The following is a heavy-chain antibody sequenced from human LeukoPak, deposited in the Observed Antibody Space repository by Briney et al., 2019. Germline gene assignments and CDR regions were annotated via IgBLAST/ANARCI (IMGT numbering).Heavy chain of an antibody. Sequence: GGSLKLSCAASGFTFSSYWMHWVRQAPGKGLVWVSRINSDGSSTTYADSVKGRFTISRDNAKNTLYLHMNGLRADDTAVYYCVYGGNSTCFDIWGQGTMVTVSS. CDR2: INSDGSST. CDR3: VYGGNSTCFDI. CDR1: GFTFSSYW. D-gene: IGHD4-23*01. V-gene: IGHV3-74*01. J-gene: IGHJ3*02.